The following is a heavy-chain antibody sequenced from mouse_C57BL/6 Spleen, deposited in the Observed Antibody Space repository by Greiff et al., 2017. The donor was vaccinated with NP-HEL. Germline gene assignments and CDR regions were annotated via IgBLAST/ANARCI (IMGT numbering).Heavy chain of an antibody. CDR1: GFSLTSYG. V-gene: IGHV2-2*01. Sequence: QVQLKQSGPGLVQPSQSLSITCTVSGFSLTSYGVHWVRQSPGKGLEWLGVIWSGGSTDDNAAFISRLSISKDNSKSQVFFKMNSLQADDTAIYYCARKGMDYWGQGTSVTVSS. CDR2: IWSGGST. J-gene: IGHJ4*01. CDR3: ARKGMDY.